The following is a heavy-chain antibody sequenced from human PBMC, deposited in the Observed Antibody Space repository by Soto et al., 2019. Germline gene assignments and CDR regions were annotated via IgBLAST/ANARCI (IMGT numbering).Heavy chain of an antibody. CDR2: ISSNGSTI. Sequence: PGGSLRLSCAASGFTFSSYSMNWVRQAPGKGLEWVSYISSNGSTIYYADSVKGRFTISRDNAKNTLYLQMNSLIAEETAVYYCARDQGFGRDAFDIWGQGTMVTVSS. V-gene: IGHV3-48*04. CDR1: GFTFSSYS. J-gene: IGHJ3*02. D-gene: IGHD3-10*01. CDR3: ARDQGFGRDAFDI.